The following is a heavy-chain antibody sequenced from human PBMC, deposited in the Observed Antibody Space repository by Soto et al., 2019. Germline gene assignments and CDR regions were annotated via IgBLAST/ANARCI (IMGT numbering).Heavy chain of an antibody. D-gene: IGHD6-13*01. CDR2: IVPIYRTA. CDR3: ARDSGAKLSSS. Sequence: SVKVSCKASGGTFSSYRFNWVRQARGQGLEWLGGIVPIYRTADYAQKFQGRVTITADESTRTVYLELSSLESQDTALYYCARDSGAKLSSSWGQGTLVTVSS. CDR1: GGTFSSYR. J-gene: IGHJ4*02. V-gene: IGHV1-69*13.